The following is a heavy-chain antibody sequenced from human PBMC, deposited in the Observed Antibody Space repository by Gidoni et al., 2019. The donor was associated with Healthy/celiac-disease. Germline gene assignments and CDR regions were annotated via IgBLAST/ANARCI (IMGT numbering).Heavy chain of an antibody. V-gene: IGHV3-73*02. CDR2: IRRKAKSYAT. D-gene: IGHD3-3*01. CDR3: TRLPDFWSGRGYYYGMDV. CDR1: AFPFSASA. J-gene: IGHJ6*02. Sequence: EVQLVESGGGLVQPGGSLTLSCPASAFPFSASAMTWVRQASGKGLEWGGRIRRKAKSYATAYAASVKGRFTISRDDSKNTAYLQMNSLKTEDTAVYYCTRLPDFWSGRGYYYGMDVWGQGTTVTVSS.